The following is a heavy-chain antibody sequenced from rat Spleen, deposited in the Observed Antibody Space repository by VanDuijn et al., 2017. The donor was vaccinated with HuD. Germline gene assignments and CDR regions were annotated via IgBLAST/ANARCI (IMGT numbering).Heavy chain of an antibody. D-gene: IGHD1-11*01. CDR2: ISTGGGNT. J-gene: IGHJ2*01. V-gene: IGHV5S13*01. CDR3: ARLDGGYSGDYFDY. CDR1: GFTFSNYD. Sequence: EVQLVESGGGLVQPGRSLKLSCAASGFTFSNYDMAWVRQAPTKGLEWIASISTGGGNTYYRDSVKGRFTISRDNAKNTQYLQMDSLRSEDTATYYCARLDGGYSGDYFDYWGQGVMVTVSS.